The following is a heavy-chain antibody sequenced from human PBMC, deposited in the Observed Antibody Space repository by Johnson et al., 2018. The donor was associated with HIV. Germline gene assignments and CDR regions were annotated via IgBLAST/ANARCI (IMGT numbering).Heavy chain of an antibody. CDR1: GFTFNYYG. V-gene: IGHV3-30-3*01. Sequence: QMLLVESGGGVVQPGRSLRITCAASGFTFNYYGIHWVRQAPGKGLEWVAFISFDGSNKDYADSVKGRFTISRDNSKNTLYLQMNSLRAEDTAVYYCAKDIEGSSWWTPHDPDDAFDIWGQGTVVTVSS. CDR3: AKDIEGSSWWTPHDPDDAFDI. J-gene: IGHJ3*02. D-gene: IGHD6-13*01. CDR2: ISFDGSNK.